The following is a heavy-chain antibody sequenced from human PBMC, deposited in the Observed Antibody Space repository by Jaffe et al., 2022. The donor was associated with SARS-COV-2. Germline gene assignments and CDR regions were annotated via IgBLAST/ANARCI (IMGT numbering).Heavy chain of an antibody. J-gene: IGHJ3*02. CDR3: ARDSLDTMIVVVITTDAFDI. CDR1: GFTFSSYS. V-gene: IGHV3-48*01. Sequence: EVQLVESGGGLVQPGGSLRLSCAASGFTFSSYSMNWVRQAPGKGLEWVSYISSSSSTIYYADSVKGRFTISRDNAKNSLYLQMNSLRAEDTAVYYCARDSLDTMIVVVITTDAFDIWGQGTMVTVSS. CDR2: ISSSSSTI. D-gene: IGHD3-22*01.